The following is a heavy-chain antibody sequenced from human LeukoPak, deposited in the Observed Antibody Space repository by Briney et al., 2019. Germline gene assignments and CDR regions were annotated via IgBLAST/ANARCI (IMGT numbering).Heavy chain of an antibody. CDR3: AKPGYDSSGYRS. V-gene: IGHV3-23*01. Sequence: GGSLRLSCAASGFTFSSYAMRWVRQAPGKGLEWVSAISGSGGSTYYADSVKGRFTISRDNSKNTLYLQMNSLRAEDTAVYYCAKPGYDSSGYRSWGQGTLVTVSS. CDR2: ISGSGGST. D-gene: IGHD3-22*01. J-gene: IGHJ4*02. CDR1: GFTFSSYA.